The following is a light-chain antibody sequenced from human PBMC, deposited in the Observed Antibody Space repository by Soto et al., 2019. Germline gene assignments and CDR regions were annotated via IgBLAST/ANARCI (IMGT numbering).Light chain of an antibody. CDR3: QSYDSNTVV. J-gene: IGLJ2*01. CDR1: SGGFPSNS. CDR2: EDN. V-gene: IGLV6-57*03. Sequence: NFMLTQPHSVSEPPGKTVIISCTRSSGGFPSNSVQWYQQRPGSAPTTIISEDNQRPSGVPDRFSGSTDGSSNSASLIISGLQTEDEADYYCQSYDSNTVVFGGGTKLTVL.